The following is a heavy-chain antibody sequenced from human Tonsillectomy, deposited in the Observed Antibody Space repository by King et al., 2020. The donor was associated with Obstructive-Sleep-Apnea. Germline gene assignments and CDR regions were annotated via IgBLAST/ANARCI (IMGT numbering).Heavy chain of an antibody. CDR2: ISSSSSTI. V-gene: IGHV3-48*01. J-gene: IGHJ4*02. CDR3: ARSFSSGSYSDFDY. D-gene: IGHD1-26*01. Sequence: VQLVESGGGLVQPGGSLRLSCAASGFTFSSYSMNWVRQAPGKGLEWVSYISSSSSTIYYADSVKGRFTISRDNAKNSLYLQMNSLRAEDTAVYYCARSFSSGSYSDFDYWGQGTLVTVSS. CDR1: GFTFSSYS.